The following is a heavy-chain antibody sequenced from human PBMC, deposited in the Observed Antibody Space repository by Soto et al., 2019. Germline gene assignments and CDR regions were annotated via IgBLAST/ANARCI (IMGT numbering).Heavy chain of an antibody. CDR1: SDSVTAGNFY. D-gene: IGHD3-16*01. V-gene: IGHV4-61*01. J-gene: IGHJ5*01. CDR3: AMSPVDTYMIYWFDH. CDR2: IDYRGST. Sequence: LXLPCLFSSDSVTAGNFYWSCIRRHPGKGLVWMGHIDYRGSTNYSPSLKSRVTISLDTSNNQFSLKVTSVTAADTAVYYCAMSPVDTYMIYWFDHWGQGTLVTVSS.